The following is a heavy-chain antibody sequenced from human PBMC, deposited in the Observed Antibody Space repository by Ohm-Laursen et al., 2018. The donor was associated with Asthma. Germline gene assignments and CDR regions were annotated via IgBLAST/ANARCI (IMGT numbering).Heavy chain of an antibody. J-gene: IGHJ3*02. D-gene: IGHD6-13*01. CDR3: AGGAFDI. CDR2: IIGSGADT. V-gene: IGHV3-23*01. Sequence: SLRLSCAASGFTFSSYAMSWVRQAPGKGLECVSAIIGSGADTYYADSVKGRFTISRDNSKNTLYLQMNSLRAEDTAVYFTAGGAFDIWGQGTMVTVSS. CDR1: GFTFSSYA.